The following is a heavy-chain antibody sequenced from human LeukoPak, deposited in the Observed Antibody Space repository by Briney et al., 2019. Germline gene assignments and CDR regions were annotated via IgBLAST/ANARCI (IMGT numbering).Heavy chain of an antibody. CDR3: ARDPIFGVVPSPFDL. CDR2: IKQDGSEK. D-gene: IGHD3-3*01. CDR1: GFTFSSYW. V-gene: IGHV3-7*01. Sequence: GGSLRLSCAASGFTFSSYWMSWVRQAPGKGLGWVANIKQDGSEKYYVDSVKGRFTISRDNAKNSLCLQMNSLRAKDTAVYYCARDPIFGVVPSPFDLWGRGTLVTVSS. J-gene: IGHJ2*01.